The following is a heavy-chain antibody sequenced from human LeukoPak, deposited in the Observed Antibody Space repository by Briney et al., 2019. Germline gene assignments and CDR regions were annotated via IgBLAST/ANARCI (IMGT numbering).Heavy chain of an antibody. CDR1: GFTFSSYS. CDR2: ISSSSSYI. Sequence: GGSLRLSCAASGFTFSSYSMNWVRQAPGKGLEWVSSISSSSSYIYYADSVKGRFTISRGNAKNSLYLQMNSLRAEDTAVYYCALELVGEYFQHWGQGTLVTVSS. D-gene: IGHD1-26*01. CDR3: ALELVGEYFQH. V-gene: IGHV3-21*01. J-gene: IGHJ1*01.